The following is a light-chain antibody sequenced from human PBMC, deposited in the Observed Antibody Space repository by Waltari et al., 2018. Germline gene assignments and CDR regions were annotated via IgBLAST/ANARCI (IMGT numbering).Light chain of an antibody. CDR3: AAWDDSLNGHWV. V-gene: IGLV1-44*01. Sequence: QSVLTQPPSASGTPGQRVTISCSGRASNIGNNLVTWYQQLPGKAPKLIIYRSDQGPSGVPDRFSGSKSGTSGSLAISGVQSEDEADYYCAAWDDSLNGHWVFGGGTKVTVL. CDR1: ASNIGNNL. J-gene: IGLJ3*02. CDR2: RSD.